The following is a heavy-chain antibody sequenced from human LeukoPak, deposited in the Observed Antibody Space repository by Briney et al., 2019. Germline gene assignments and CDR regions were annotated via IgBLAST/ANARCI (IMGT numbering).Heavy chain of an antibody. D-gene: IGHD6-13*01. CDR1: GYAFTSYD. CDR3: ARVKQLVSPWFDP. V-gene: IGHV1-18*01. CDR2: ISTFNGNT. J-gene: IGHJ5*02. Sequence: ASVKVPCKASGYAFTSYDISWVRQAPGQGLEWMGWISTFNGNTDYAQKLQARVTMTTDTSTTTAYMELRSLRSDDTAVYYCARVKQLVSPWFDPWGQGTLVTVSS.